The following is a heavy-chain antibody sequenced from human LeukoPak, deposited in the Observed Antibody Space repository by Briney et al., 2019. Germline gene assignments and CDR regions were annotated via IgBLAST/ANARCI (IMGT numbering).Heavy chain of an antibody. V-gene: IGHV4-61*08. CDR3: ARDQIYGSGSHRYYYGMDV. J-gene: IGHJ6*04. CDR1: GGSISGGGFY. D-gene: IGHD3-10*01. CDR2: IYHSGSGNT. Sequence: SETLSLTCTVSGGSISGGGFYWNWIRQTPGKGLEWIGYIYHSGSGNTNYNPSLKSRVTISADTSKNQFSLKLSSVTAADTAVYYCARDQIYGSGSHRYYYGMDVWGKGTTVTVSS.